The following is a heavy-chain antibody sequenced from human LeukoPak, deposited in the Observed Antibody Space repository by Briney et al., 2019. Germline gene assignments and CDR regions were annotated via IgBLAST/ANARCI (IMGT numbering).Heavy chain of an antibody. D-gene: IGHD3-10*01. CDR3: ARVRPRIDGSGTSYLRLYYFDY. J-gene: IGHJ4*02. CDR2: VNPNSGNT. V-gene: IGHV1-8*01. CDR1: GYTFTSYD. Sequence: ASVKVSCKASGYTFTSYDLNWVRQATGQGLEWMGWVNPNSGNTGYAQRFQGRVTMTRDTSISTAYMDLSRMTSDDTAVYYCARVRPRIDGSGTSYLRLYYFDYWGQGTLVTVSS.